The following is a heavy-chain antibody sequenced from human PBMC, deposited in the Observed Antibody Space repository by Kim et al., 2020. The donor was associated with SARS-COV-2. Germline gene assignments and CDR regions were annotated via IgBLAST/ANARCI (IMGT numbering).Heavy chain of an antibody. CDR3: TITKKDIVVVPAARRDYYYYGMDV. CDR1: GFTFSGSA. J-gene: IGHJ6*02. D-gene: IGHD2-2*01. V-gene: IGHV3-73*01. Sequence: GGSLRLSCAASGFTFSGSAMHWVRQASGKGLEWVGRIRSKANSYATAYAASVKGRFTISRDDSKNTAYLQMNSLKTEDTAVYYCTITKKDIVVVPAARRDYYYYGMDVLGQGTTVTVSS. CDR2: IRSKANSYAT.